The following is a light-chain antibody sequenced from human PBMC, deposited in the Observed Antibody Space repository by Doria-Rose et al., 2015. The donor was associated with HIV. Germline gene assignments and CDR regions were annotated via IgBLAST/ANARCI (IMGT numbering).Light chain of an antibody. V-gene: IGKV3-20*01. CDR2: DGS. CDR1: QSLSSTY. CDR3: HQYGTSWT. J-gene: IGKJ1*01. Sequence: TQSPGTLSLSPGGRATLSYRASQSLSSTYLAWYQQKPGQAPSLLIYDGSTRATGIPDRFSASGSGTDFTLTINRLEPEDFALYYCHQYGTSWTFGQGTKVEI.